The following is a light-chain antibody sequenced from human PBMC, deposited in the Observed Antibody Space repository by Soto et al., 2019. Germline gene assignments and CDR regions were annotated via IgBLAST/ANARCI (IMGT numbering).Light chain of an antibody. Sequence: QSVLTQSPSVSGAPGQRVTISCTGSSSNIGAGYDVHWYQQLPGTAPKLLMYGNSNRPSGVPDRFSGSKSGTSASLAITGLQTEDEADYYCQSYDSSLGVVFGGGTKLTVL. V-gene: IGLV1-40*01. J-gene: IGLJ2*01. CDR2: GNS. CDR3: QSYDSSLGVV. CDR1: SSNIGAGYD.